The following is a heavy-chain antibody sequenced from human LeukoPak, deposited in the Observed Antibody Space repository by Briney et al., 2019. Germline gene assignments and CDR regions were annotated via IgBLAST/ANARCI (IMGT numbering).Heavy chain of an antibody. D-gene: IGHD4-11*01. CDR2: MNPNSGNT. Sequence: ASVKVSCKASGYTFRTYDINWVRQAPGQGLEWLGWMNPNSGNTGYAPKFQGRVAMTRVTSINTAYMELFSPRSEDTAVYFCVRGDLPTTVLNDPFNIWGQGTMVTVSS. CDR3: VRGDLPTTVLNDPFNI. CDR1: GYTFRTYD. V-gene: IGHV1-8*01. J-gene: IGHJ3*02.